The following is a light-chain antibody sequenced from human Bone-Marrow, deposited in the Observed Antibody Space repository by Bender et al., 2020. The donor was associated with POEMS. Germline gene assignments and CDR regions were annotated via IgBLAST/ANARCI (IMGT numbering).Light chain of an antibody. Sequence: QSALTQPASVSGSPGQSITISCTGTSSDVGGYSYVSWYLHHPGSAPKLLIYEVTNRPSGVSNRFSGSKSGNTASLTISGLQAEDEADYYCCSYTTKKIYVFGTGTKVTVL. CDR3: CSYTTKKIYV. CDR1: SSDVGGYSY. V-gene: IGLV2-14*01. CDR2: EVT. J-gene: IGLJ1*01.